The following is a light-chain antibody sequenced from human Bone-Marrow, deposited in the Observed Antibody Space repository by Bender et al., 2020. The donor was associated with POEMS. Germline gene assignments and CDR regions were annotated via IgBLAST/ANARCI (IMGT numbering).Light chain of an antibody. CDR1: SSDVGGYDY. CDR3: VAWDASLNGWV. Sequence: QSALTQPASVSGSPGQSVTISCTGTSSDVGGYDYVSWYQQYPGKAPKLMIYEGTKRPSGVSHRFSGSQSGNTASLTISGLQSDDEAIYFCVAWDASLNGWVFGGGTKLTVL. J-gene: IGLJ3*02. CDR2: EGT. V-gene: IGLV2-14*01.